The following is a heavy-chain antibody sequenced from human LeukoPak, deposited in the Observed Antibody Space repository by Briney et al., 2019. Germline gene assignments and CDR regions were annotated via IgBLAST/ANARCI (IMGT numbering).Heavy chain of an antibody. J-gene: IGHJ5*02. CDR1: GYTFTSYD. V-gene: IGHV1-69*13. D-gene: IGHD3-3*01. CDR3: ARDSYDFWSGYPHTTWFDP. Sequence: ASVKVSCKASGYTFTSYDINWVRQATGQGLEWVGGIIPIFGTANYEQKFQGRVTITADESTSTAYMELSSLRSEDTAVYYCARDSYDFWSGYPHTTWFDPWGQGTLVTVSS. CDR2: IIPIFGTA.